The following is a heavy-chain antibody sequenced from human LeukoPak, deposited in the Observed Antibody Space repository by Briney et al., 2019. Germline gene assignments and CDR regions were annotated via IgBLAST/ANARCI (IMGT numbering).Heavy chain of an antibody. CDR2: ISRSGSSI. CDR3: FGGYYDSSGYYWDYFDY. J-gene: IGHJ4*02. V-gene: IGHV3-11*04. Sequence: GGSLRLSCAASGFTFSDYYMNWIRQAPGKGLEWVSYISRSGSSIYYADSVKGRFTISRDNAKNSLYLQMNSLRAEDTAVYYCFGGYYDSSGYYWDYFDYWGQGTLVTVSS. D-gene: IGHD3-22*01. CDR1: GFTFSDYY.